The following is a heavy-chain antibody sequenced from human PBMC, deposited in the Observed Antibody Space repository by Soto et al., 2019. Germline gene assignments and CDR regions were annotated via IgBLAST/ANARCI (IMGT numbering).Heavy chain of an antibody. J-gene: IGHJ3*02. CDR1: GFTFGSYW. Sequence: PGGSLRLSCATSGFTFGSYWMRWVRQAPGKGLEWVANIKAGGRERNYVTSVRGRFSISRDDAEKSHYLQMNSLRAEDTAVYFCAKDGSGNYGAYAFDIWGQGTMVTVSS. V-gene: IGHV3-7*01. D-gene: IGHD3-10*01. CDR3: AKDGSGNYGAYAFDI. CDR2: IKAGGRER.